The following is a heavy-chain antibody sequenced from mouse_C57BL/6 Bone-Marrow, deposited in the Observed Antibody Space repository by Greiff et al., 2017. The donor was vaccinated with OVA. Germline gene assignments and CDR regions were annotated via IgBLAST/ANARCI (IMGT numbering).Heavy chain of an antibody. Sequence: QVTLKESGPGILQPSQTLSLTCSFSGFSLSTFGMGVGWIRQPSGKGLEWLAHIWWDDDKYYNPALKSRLTISKDTSKNQVFLKIANVDTADTATYYCARIDHYYGSSSYYFDYWGQGTTLTVSS. CDR1: GFSLSTFGMG. CDR2: IWWDDDK. CDR3: ARIDHYYGSSSYYFDY. D-gene: IGHD1-1*01. J-gene: IGHJ2*01. V-gene: IGHV8-8*01.